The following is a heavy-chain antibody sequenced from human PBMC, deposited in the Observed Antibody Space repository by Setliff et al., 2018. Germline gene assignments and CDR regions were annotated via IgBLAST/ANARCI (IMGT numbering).Heavy chain of an antibody. J-gene: IGHJ3*02. CDR2: ITTSGSTI. Sequence: GGSLRLSCAVSGFTLTNYALHWVRQAPGKGLEWISYITTSGSTIYYADSVKGRFTISRDNAKNSLYLQMNSLRAEDTAVYYCASHEPWLWNAFDIWGQGTMVTVSS. CDR1: GFTLTNYA. CDR3: ASHEPWLWNAFDI. D-gene: IGHD6-19*01. V-gene: IGHV3-48*03.